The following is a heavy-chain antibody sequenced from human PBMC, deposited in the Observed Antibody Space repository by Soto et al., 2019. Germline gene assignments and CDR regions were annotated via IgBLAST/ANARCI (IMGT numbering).Heavy chain of an antibody. CDR2: INNDGSTA. CDR1: GFTFSTYW. D-gene: IGHD5-18*01. CDR3: ARGRGNSFGFFDY. J-gene: IGHJ4*02. V-gene: IGHV3-74*01. Sequence: GGSLRLSCAASGFTFSTYWMHWVRQVRGKGLVWVARINNDGSTATYADSVDGRFTISRDNAKNTLYLQMYSLRVEDTALYYCARGRGNSFGFFDYWGQGTLVTVSS.